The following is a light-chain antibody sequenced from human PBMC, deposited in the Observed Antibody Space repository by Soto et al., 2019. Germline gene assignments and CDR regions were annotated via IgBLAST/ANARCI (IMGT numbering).Light chain of an antibody. J-gene: IGKJ1*01. V-gene: IGKV1-5*01. CDR2: DAS. CDR1: QSISSW. CDR3: QQYSSYWT. Sequence: GDGVTITCRASQSISSWLAWYQQKPGKAPKLLIYDASSLESGVPSRFSGSGSGTEFTLTISSLQPDDFATYYCQQYSSYWTFGQGTKV.